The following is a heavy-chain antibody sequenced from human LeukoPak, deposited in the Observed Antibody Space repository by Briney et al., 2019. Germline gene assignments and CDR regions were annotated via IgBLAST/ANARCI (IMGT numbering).Heavy chain of an antibody. Sequence: PGGSLRLSCAASGFTFDDYAMQWVRQAPGKGLEWVSGISWNSGSIGYADSVKGRFTISSANTKNSLHLQMNSMTAETTALYYCAKDSYDSSGYHLGFDYWGQGTLVTVSS. D-gene: IGHD3-22*01. CDR2: ISWNSGSI. V-gene: IGHV3-9*01. J-gene: IGHJ4*02. CDR3: AKDSYDSSGYHLGFDY. CDR1: GFTFDDYA.